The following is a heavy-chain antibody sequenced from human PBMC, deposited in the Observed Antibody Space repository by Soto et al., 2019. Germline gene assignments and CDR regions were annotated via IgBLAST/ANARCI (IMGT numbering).Heavy chain of an antibody. V-gene: IGHV1-69*12. CDR3: ARVGGRREQWLVYYFDY. CDR1: GGTFSSYA. CDR2: IIPIFGTA. Sequence: QVQLVQSGAEVKKPGSSVKVSCKASGGTFSSYAISWVRQAPGQGLEWMGGIIPIFGTANYAQKFQGRVTITADESTSTAYMERSSLRSEDTAVYDCARVGGRREQWLVYYFDYWGQGTLVTVSS. D-gene: IGHD6-19*01. J-gene: IGHJ4*02.